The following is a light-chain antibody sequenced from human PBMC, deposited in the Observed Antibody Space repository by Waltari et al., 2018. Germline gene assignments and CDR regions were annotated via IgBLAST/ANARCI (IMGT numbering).Light chain of an antibody. V-gene: IGLV1-44*01. CDR3: AVWDDSLNGWV. J-gene: IGLJ3*02. Sequence: QSVVTQPPSASGTPGQRVILSCSGRSSNIGSNTVHWFQQLPGTAPKLLIFLNNQRPSGVPDRFSGSKSGTSASLAISGLRSEDEAHYYCAVWDDSLNGWVFGGGTKLTVL. CDR1: SSNIGSNT. CDR2: LNN.